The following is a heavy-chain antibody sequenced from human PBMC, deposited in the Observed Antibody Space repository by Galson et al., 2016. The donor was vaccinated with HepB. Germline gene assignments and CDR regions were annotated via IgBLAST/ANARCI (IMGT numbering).Heavy chain of an antibody. J-gene: IGHJ6*02. V-gene: IGHV4-31*03. CDR1: GGSISSGGYY. Sequence: TLSLTCTVSGGSISSGGYYWNWIRQHPGKGLEWIGYIYYSGSTYYNPSLKSRVTTSVDTSKNQFSLKLRSVTAADTAVYYCAGNVGYGMDVWGQGTTVTVSS. CDR3: AGNVGYGMDV. CDR2: IYYSGST.